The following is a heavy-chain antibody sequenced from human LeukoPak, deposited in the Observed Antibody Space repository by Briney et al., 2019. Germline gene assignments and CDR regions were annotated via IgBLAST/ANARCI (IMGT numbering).Heavy chain of an antibody. D-gene: IGHD5-24*01. CDR2: TGIDSGNT. CDR3: ARDYKYAFDN. Sequence: TGGSLRLSCAASGVTFSDYSMNWVRQAPGKGLEWISYTGIDSGNTNYADSVKDRFTISGDKAKNSLYLQMNSLRVEDTAVYYCARDYKYAFDNWGQGTLVTVSS. V-gene: IGHV3-48*01. CDR1: GVTFSDYS. J-gene: IGHJ4*02.